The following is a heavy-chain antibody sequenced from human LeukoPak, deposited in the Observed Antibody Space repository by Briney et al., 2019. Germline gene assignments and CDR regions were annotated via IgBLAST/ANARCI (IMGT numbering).Heavy chain of an antibody. V-gene: IGHV3-66*01. CDR1: GFTVSSNY. D-gene: IGHD6-13*01. CDR3: ASLAATGTMVYFFDY. CDR2: IYSGGDT. J-gene: IGHJ4*02. Sequence: GGSLRLSCAASGFTVSSNYMSWVRQAPGKGLEWVSVIYSGGDTYYADSVKGRFTISRDNSKNTLYLQMNILRAEDTAVFYCASLAATGTMVYFFDYWGQGTLVTVSS.